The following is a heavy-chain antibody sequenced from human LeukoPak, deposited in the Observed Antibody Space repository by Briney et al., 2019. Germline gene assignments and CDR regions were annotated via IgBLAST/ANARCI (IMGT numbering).Heavy chain of an antibody. D-gene: IGHD1-26*01. Sequence: SETLSLTCPVSRGSMISGSCYWGWIRQPPGKGLEWIGTIYNSGATFYNPSFKSRVTISVDTSKNQFSLKLRSVTAADTAVYYCANPKWDFPAVFECWGQGTLVTVSS. CDR3: ANPKWDFPAVFEC. V-gene: IGHV4-39*01. CDR2: IYNSGAT. CDR1: RGSMISGSCY. J-gene: IGHJ4*02.